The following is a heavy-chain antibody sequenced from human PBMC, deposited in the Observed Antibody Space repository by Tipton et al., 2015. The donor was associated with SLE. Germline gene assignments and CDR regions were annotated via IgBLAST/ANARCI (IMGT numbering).Heavy chain of an antibody. J-gene: IGHJ6*02. CDR1: GGSIGSYY. V-gene: IGHV4-59*01. CDR2: IYYSGST. CDR3: AATFTAARGMDV. Sequence: TLSLTCTVSGGSIGSYYWSWIRQPPGKGLEWIGYIYYSGSTNYNPSLKSRVTISVDTSKNQFSLKLSSVTAADTAVYYCAATFTAARGMDVWGQGTTVTVSS. D-gene: IGHD3-16*01.